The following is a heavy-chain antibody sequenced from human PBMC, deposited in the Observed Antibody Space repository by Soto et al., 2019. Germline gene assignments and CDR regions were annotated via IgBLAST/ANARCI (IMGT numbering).Heavy chain of an antibody. Sequence: EVQLVETGGGLIQPGGSLRLSCAASGFTVSSNYMSWVRQAPGKGLEWVSVIYSGGSTYYADSVKGRFTISRDNSKNTLYLQMISLRAEDTAVYYCARDSLYYYDSSGYPIDYWGQGTLVTVSS. D-gene: IGHD3-22*01. CDR1: GFTVSSNY. J-gene: IGHJ4*02. V-gene: IGHV3-53*02. CDR3: ARDSLYYYDSSGYPIDY. CDR2: IYSGGST.